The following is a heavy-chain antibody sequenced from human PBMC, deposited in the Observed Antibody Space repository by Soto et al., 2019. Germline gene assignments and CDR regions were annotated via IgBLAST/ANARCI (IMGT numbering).Heavy chain of an antibody. Sequence: TSETLSLTCTVSGGSISSGGYYWSWIRQHPGKGLEWIGYIYYSGSTYYNPSLKSRVTISVDTSKNQFSLKLSSVTAADTAVYYCTSCGLAPSSRWYEGWFEPGGQGPLVTVSS. J-gene: IGHJ5*02. V-gene: IGHV4-31*03. D-gene: IGHD6-13*01. CDR2: IYYSGST. CDR3: TSCGLAPSSRWYEGWFEP. CDR1: GGSISSGGYY.